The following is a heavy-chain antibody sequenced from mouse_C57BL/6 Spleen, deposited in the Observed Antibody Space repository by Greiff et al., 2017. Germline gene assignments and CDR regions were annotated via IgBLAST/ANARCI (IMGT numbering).Heavy chain of an antibody. D-gene: IGHD2-1*01. J-gene: IGHJ3*01. Sequence: QVQLQQSGAELARPGASVKLSCKASGYTFTSYGISWVKQRTGQGLEWIGEIYPRSGNTYYNEKFKGKATLTVDTSSSTAYMELRSLTSEDSAVYVSARGDTNMGLAYWGQGTLVSVSA. CDR3: ARGDTNMGLAY. CDR2: IYPRSGNT. V-gene: IGHV1-81*01. CDR1: GYTFTSYG.